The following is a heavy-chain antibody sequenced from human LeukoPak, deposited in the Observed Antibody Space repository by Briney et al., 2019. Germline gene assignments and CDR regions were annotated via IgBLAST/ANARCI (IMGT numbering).Heavy chain of an antibody. CDR1: GFTFSSYA. CDR2: ISGSGGST. V-gene: IGHV3-23*01. CDR3: AKGQERTRIAARPSAFDF. Sequence: GGSLRLSCAASGFTFSSYAMSWVRQAPGKGLEWVSAISGSGGSTYYADSVKGRFTISRDNSKNTLYLQMNTLRAEDTAIYYCAKGQERTRIAARPSAFDFWGQGTLVTVPS. D-gene: IGHD6-6*01. J-gene: IGHJ4*02.